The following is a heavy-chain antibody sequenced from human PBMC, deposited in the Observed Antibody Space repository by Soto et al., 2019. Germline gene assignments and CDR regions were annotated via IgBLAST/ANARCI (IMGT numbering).Heavy chain of an antibody. CDR2: IYTSGST. Sequence: SETLSLTCTVSGGSISSYCWSWIRQPAGKGLEWIGRIYTSGSTNYNPSLKSRVTMSVDTSKNQFSLKLSSVTAADTAVYYCERDWSIIVGAPYGMDVWGQGTTVTVSS. CDR1: GGSISSYC. CDR3: ERDWSIIVGAPYGMDV. J-gene: IGHJ6*02. V-gene: IGHV4-4*07. D-gene: IGHD1-26*01.